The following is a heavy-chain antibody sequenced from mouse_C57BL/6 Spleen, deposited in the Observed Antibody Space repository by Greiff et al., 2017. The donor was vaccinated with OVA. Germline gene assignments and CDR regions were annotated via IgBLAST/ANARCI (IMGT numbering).Heavy chain of an antibody. CDR1: GYTFTSYW. V-gene: IGHV1-7*01. J-gene: IGHJ4*01. Sequence: VQLQQSGAELAKPGASVKLSCKASGYTFTSYWMHWVKQRPGQGLEWIGYINPSSGYTKYNQKFKDKATSTADKSSSTAYMQLSSLTYEDSAVYYCASLGPLDYWGQGTSVTVSS. D-gene: IGHD4-1*01. CDR2: INPSSGYT. CDR3: ASLGPLDY.